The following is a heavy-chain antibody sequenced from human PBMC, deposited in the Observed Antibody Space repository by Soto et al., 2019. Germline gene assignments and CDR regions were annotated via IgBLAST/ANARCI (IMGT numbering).Heavy chain of an antibody. J-gene: IGHJ6*02. V-gene: IGHV3-48*01. CDR1: GFTFSSYS. Sequence: GGSLRLSCAASGFTFSSYSMNWVRQAPGKGLEWVSYISSSSSTIYYADSVKGRFTISRDNAKNSLYLQMNSLRAKDTAVYYCAREQYDSSGYIYYYYYGMDVWGQGTTVTVSS. D-gene: IGHD3-22*01. CDR2: ISSSSSTI. CDR3: AREQYDSSGYIYYYYYGMDV.